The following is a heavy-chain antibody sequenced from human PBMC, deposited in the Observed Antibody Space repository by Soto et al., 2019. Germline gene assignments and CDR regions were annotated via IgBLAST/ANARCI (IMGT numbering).Heavy chain of an antibody. J-gene: IGHJ4*02. CDR1: GGTFSSYA. V-gene: IGHV1-69*13. CDR2: IIPIFGTA. CDR3: ARGAPQEYYYDSSGFDH. Sequence: GASVKVSCKASGGTFSSYAISWVRQAPGQGLEWMGGIIPIFGTANYAQKFQGRVTITADESTSTAYMELSSLRSEDTAVYYCARGAPQEYYYDSSGFDHWGQGTLVTVSS. D-gene: IGHD3-22*01.